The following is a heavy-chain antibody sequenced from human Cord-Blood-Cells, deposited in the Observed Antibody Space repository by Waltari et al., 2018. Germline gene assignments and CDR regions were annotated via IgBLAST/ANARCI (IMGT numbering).Heavy chain of an antibody. J-gene: IGHJ5*02. D-gene: IGHD6-13*01. Sequence: QVQLQQWGAGLLKPSETLSLTCAVYGGSFSGYYWSWIRQPPGKGLEWIGEINHSGSTNYSPSLKSRVTISVDTSKNQFSLKLSSVTAADTAVYYCARGQYSSSWYWFDPWGQGTLVTVSS. CDR1: GGSFSGYY. CDR3: ARGQYSSSWYWFDP. CDR2: INHSGST. V-gene: IGHV4-34*01.